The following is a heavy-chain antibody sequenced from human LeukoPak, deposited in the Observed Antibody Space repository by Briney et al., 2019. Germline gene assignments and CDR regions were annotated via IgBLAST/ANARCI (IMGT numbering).Heavy chain of an antibody. V-gene: IGHV1-69*13. CDR1: GGTFSSYA. CDR2: IIPIFGTA. Sequence: SVKVSCKASGGTFSSYAISWVRQAPGQGLEWMGGIIPIFGTANYAQKFQGRVTITADESTSTAYMELSSLRSEDTAVYYCARENYYDGSGSPSASAPVDHWGQGTLVTVSS. CDR3: ARENYYDGSGSPSASAPVDH. D-gene: IGHD3-22*01. J-gene: IGHJ4*02.